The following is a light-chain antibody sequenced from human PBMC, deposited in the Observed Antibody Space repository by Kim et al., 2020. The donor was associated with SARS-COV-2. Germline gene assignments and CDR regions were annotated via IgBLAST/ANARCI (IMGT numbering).Light chain of an antibody. CDR1: QSISDW. J-gene: IGKJ2*01. CDR2: KAS. Sequence: DIQMTQSPSTLSASVGDRVTITCRASQSISDWLAWYQQKPGKAPQLLLYKASRLQSGVPSRYSGRGSGTDFTLTISSLQPGDFSTFFSQQYHTFPYTFGQGTKLEI. V-gene: IGKV1-5*03. CDR3: QQYHTFPYT.